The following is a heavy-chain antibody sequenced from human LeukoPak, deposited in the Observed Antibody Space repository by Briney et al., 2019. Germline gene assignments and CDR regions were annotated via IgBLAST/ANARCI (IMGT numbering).Heavy chain of an antibody. CDR3: AIEGYCSSTSCYNSGGRSPNWFDP. D-gene: IGHD2-2*02. V-gene: IGHV1-2*06. CDR2: INPNSGGT. J-gene: IGHJ5*02. CDR1: GGTFSSYA. Sequence: GASVKVSCKASGGTFSSYAISWVRQAPGQGLEWMGRINPNSGGTNYAQKFQGRVTMTRDTSISTAYMELSRLRSDDTAVYYCAIEGYCSSTSCYNSGGRSPNWFDPWGQGTLVTVSS.